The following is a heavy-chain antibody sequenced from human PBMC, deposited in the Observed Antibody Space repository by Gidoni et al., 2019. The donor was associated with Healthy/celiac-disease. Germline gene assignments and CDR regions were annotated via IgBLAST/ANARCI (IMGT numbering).Heavy chain of an antibody. CDR2: INRDGSST. D-gene: IGHD6-19*01. V-gene: IGHV3-74*01. J-gene: IGHJ6*02. Sequence: EVQLVESGGGLVQPGGSLRLSCAASGFTFSSYWMHWVRQAPGKGLVWVSRINRDGSSTSYADSVKGRFTISRDNAKNTLYLQMNSLRAEDTAVYYCAREQEAVAGRYYGMDVWGQGTTVTVSS. CDR3: AREQEAVAGRYYGMDV. CDR1: GFTFSSYW.